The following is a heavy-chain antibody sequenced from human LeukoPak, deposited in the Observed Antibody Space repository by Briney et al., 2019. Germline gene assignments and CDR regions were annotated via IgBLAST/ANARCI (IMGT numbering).Heavy chain of an antibody. Sequence: GGSLRLSCAASGFTFSSYSMNWVRQAPGKGLEWVSSISSSSSYIYYADSVKGRFTISRDNAKNSLYLQMNSLRAEDTAVYYCARDLRGSGSSDYRGQGTLVTVSS. D-gene: IGHD3-10*01. CDR1: GFTFSSYS. V-gene: IGHV3-21*01. CDR3: ARDLRGSGSSDY. CDR2: ISSSSSYI. J-gene: IGHJ4*02.